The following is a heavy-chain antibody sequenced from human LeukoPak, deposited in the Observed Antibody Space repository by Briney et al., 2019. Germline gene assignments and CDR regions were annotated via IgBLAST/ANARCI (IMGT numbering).Heavy chain of an antibody. D-gene: IGHD3-16*01. CDR3: AGEQRGGLSGSLGVLFASYYTYYYMDV. V-gene: IGHV1-46*01. J-gene: IGHJ6*03. Sequence: ASVKVSCKASGYTFTMYYIHWVRQAPGQGFEWMGMINPGDGATTYAQRFRGRVTVTRDMSTTTVYMDLRSLRSEDTAVYFCAGEQRGGLSGSLGVLFASYYTYYYMDVWGRGTTVTVSS. CDR1: GYTFTMYY. CDR2: INPGDGAT.